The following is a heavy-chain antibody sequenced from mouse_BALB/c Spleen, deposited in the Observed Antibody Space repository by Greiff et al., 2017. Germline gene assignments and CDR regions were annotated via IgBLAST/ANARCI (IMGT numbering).Heavy chain of an antibody. J-gene: IGHJ2*01. CDR2: INPSTGYT. V-gene: IGHV1-7*01. CDR3: ARYVVATDFDY. Sequence: VQLQQSGAELAKPGASVKMSCKASGYTFTSYWMHWVKQRPGQGLEWIGYINPSTGYTEYNQKFKDKATLTADKSSSTAYMQLSSLTSEDSAVYYCARYVVATDFDYWGQGTTLTVSS. CDR1: GYTFTSYW. D-gene: IGHD1-1*01.